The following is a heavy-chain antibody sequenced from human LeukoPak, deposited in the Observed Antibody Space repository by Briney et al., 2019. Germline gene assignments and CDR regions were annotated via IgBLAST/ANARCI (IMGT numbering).Heavy chain of an antibody. D-gene: IGHD4-17*01. J-gene: IGHJ6*02. CDR2: TYYSGST. CDR3: ARTGTTVSQVGHYYGMDV. V-gene: IGHV4-59*08. CDR1: GGSISSYY. Sequence: SETLSLTCTVSGGSISSYYWSWIRQPPGKGLEWIGYTYYSGSTNYNPSLKSRVTISVDTSKNQFSLKLTSVTTADTAVYYCARTGTTVSQVGHYYGMDVWGQGTTVTVSS.